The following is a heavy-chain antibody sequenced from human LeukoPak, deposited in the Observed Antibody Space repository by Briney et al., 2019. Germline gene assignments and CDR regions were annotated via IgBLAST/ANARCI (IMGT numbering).Heavy chain of an antibody. J-gene: IGHJ1*01. V-gene: IGHV3-7*01. D-gene: IGHD2-2*01. CDR2: IKQDGSVE. Sequence: GGSLRLSRVASEFRPGRDWTSWVRQGPGKGLDWVACIKQDGSVEYYVGSVRELFTVSVDNGKNSRYLQMHSLRSEDTARYYCATLDSTKSVFWGRGTAVTVSS. CDR1: EFRPGRDW. CDR3: ATLDSTKSVF.